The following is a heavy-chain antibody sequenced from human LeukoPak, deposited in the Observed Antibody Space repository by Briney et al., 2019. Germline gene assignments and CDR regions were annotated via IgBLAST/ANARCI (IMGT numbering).Heavy chain of an antibody. CDR3: AATIVDIVATDNA. D-gene: IGHD5-12*01. J-gene: IGHJ4*02. CDR2: IKQDGSEK. Sequence: PGGSLRLSCAASGFTFSSYRMSWVHQAPGKGLEWVANIKQDGSEKYYVDSVKGRFTISRDNAKNSLYLQMNSLRAEDTAVYYCAATIVDIVATDNAWGQGTLVTVSS. V-gene: IGHV3-7*01. CDR1: GFTFSSYR.